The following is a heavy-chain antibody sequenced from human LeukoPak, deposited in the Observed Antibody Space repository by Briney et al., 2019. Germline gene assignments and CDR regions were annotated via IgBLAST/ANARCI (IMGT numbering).Heavy chain of an antibody. V-gene: IGHV6-1*01. D-gene: IGHD1-1*01. Sequence: SQTLSLTCAISGDSVSSNSAAWNWIRQSPSRGLEWLGRTYFRSKWYNDYAVSVKSRIIINADTSKNHFSLQLNSVTPKDTAVYFCARNGIGTTYDAFGIWGQGTMVTVSS. CDR1: GDSVSSNSAA. CDR3: ARNGIGTTYDAFGI. CDR2: TYFRSKWYN. J-gene: IGHJ3*02.